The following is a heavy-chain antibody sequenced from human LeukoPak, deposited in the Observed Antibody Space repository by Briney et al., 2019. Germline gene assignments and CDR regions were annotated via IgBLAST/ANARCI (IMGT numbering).Heavy chain of an antibody. CDR1: GGSISSSSNY. J-gene: IGHJ4*02. CDR3: ARSSLAVYFDY. V-gene: IGHV4-61*09. CDR2: IFTRGTT. Sequence: SETLSLTCTVSGGSISSSSNYWGWIRQPAGKGLEWLGNIFTRGTTNYNASLASRLSISLDTAKNQFSLYLTSVTAADTAMYFCARSSLAVYFDYWGQGTLVSASS.